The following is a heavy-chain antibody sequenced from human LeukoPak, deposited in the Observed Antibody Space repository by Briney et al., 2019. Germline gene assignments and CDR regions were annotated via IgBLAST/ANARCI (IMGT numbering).Heavy chain of an antibody. V-gene: IGHV4-39*07. CDR3: ARSIFSGTYSFDL. D-gene: IGHD3-3*01. J-gene: IGHJ4*02. CDR1: GGSINSSSYY. Sequence: AESLSLTCTVSGGSINSSSYYWGWIRQPPGKELEWLGSIYFSGYIYQNPSQKSRFTISVDRSKNQFSLKLSSVTAADTALYYCARSIFSGTYSFDLWGQGPLVTISS. CDR2: IYFSGYI.